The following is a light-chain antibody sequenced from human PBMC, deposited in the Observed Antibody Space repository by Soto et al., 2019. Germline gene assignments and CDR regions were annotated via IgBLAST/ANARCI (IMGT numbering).Light chain of an antibody. CDR3: SAYTSRSTLV. V-gene: IGLV2-14*01. CDR1: SRDIGAYNL. CDR2: EVR. Sequence: QSALTQPASVSGSPGQSITISCSGTSRDIGAYNLDSWYQQPPGKAPKLLIYEVRNRPSGISYRFSGSKSGTTASLTISSLLPEDEADYYCSAYTSRSTLVFGGGTQLTVL. J-gene: IGLJ2*01.